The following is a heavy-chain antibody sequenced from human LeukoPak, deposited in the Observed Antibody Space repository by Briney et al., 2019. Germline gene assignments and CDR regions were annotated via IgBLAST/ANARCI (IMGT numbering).Heavy chain of an antibody. CDR2: IKRDGSEK. V-gene: IGHV3-7*05. J-gene: IGHJ5*02. CDR3: ARGFVANWFDL. Sequence: GGSLRLSCAASGFTFSSYWMSWVRQAPGKGLEWVANIKRDGSEKYYVDSVKGRFTISRDNAKNSLYLQMNSLRAEDTALYYCARGFVANWFDLWGQGTLVTVSS. D-gene: IGHD2-21*01. CDR1: GFTFSSYW.